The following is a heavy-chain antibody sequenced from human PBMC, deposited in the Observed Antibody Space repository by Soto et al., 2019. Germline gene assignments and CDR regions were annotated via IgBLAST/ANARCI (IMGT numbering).Heavy chain of an antibody. J-gene: IGHJ6*02. D-gene: IGHD1-1*01. V-gene: IGHV1-69*01. CDR2: IMPLVGTA. CDR3: ALGTAMDV. Sequence: QVQLVQSGAEVKKPGSSVKVSCRASGGTFRSFSINWVRQAPGQGLEWMGGIMPLVGTASYAQKFQGRVTITADGSTSTAHMELSSLRSEDTAVYYCALGTAMDVWGQGTTVTVSS. CDR1: GGTFRSFS.